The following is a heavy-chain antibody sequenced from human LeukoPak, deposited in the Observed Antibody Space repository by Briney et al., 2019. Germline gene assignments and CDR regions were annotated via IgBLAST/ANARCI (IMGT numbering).Heavy chain of an antibody. CDR1: GGSINNYY. D-gene: IGHD3-22*01. CDR2: IYYSGST. CDR3: ASQYYDSSGYYYVGYFDY. Sequence: MPSETLSLTCSVSGGSINNYYCSWIRQPPGKGLEWIGYIYYSGSTSYNPSLSSRVTISEDTSKNQISLKLSSVTAADTAVYYCASQYYDSSGYYYVGYFDYWGQGTLVTVSS. V-gene: IGHV4-59*08. J-gene: IGHJ4*02.